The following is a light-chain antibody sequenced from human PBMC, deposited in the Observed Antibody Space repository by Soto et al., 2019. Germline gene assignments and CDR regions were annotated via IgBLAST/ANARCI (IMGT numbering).Light chain of an antibody. V-gene: IGKV3-15*01. J-gene: IGKJ2*03. CDR3: QQYKNWPNYC. CDR2: GAS. CDR1: QIVSNS. Sequence: EIVMTQSPATLSVSPGERATLSCRARQIVSNSLAWYQQKPGQAPRLLIYGASTRPTGVPARFTGSGPGTEFTFTITSLQSEDFAVYYCQQYKNWPNYCFGQGTKLEIK.